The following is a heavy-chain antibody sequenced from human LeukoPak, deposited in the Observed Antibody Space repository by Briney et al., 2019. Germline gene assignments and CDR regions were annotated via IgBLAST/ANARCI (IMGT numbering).Heavy chain of an antibody. J-gene: IGHJ4*02. D-gene: IGHD2-8*01. V-gene: IGHV1-2*02. CDR1: GYTLTDYY. CDR3: STEDKYCTTPNCGAY. Sequence: ASVKVSCKASGYTLTDYYIHWVRQAPGQDLEWMGFIIPHSGGTTSEQRFQGRVTLTRDMSIGTFYMELSSLRSDDTAVYYCSTEDKYCTTPNCGAYWGQGTLVTVSS. CDR2: IIPHSGGT.